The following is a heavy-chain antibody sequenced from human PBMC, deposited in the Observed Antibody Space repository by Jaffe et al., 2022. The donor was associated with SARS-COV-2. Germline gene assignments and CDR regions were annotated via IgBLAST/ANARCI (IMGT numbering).Heavy chain of an antibody. D-gene: IGHD2-8*02. Sequence: EVQLVASGGGLVQPGGSLKLSCAGSGFTFGDWTMHWVRQASGKGLEWVGRIRNKANNYVTEFAASVIGRFTISRDDVKNTASLQMNSLKTEDTAMYYCIRGYCTGIYCFLDGWGRGTQVTVSS. CDR1: GFTFGDWT. V-gene: IGHV3-73*01. CDR3: IRGYCTGIYCFLDG. CDR2: IRNKANNYVT. J-gene: IGHJ4*02.